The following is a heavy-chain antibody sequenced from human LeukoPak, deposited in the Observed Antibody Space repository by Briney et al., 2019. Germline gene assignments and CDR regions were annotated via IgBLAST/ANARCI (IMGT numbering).Heavy chain of an antibody. J-gene: IGHJ4*02. CDR1: GYIFTTYR. V-gene: IGHV5-51*01. D-gene: IGHD3-10*01. CDR2: IYPGDSET. CDR3: ARRRFGDFLVDY. Sequence: GESLKISCKGSGYIFTTYRIAWVRQMPGKGLEWMGVIYPGDSETRYSPSFQGQVTISVDKSITTAYLQLSSLKASDTAIYYCARRRFGDFLVDYWGQGTLVTVSS.